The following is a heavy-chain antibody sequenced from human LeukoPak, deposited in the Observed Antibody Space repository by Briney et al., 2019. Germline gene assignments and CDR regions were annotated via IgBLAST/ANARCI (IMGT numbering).Heavy chain of an antibody. CDR2: IYHSGST. V-gene: IGHV4-38-2*01. Sequence: SETLSLTCAVSGYSISSGYYWGWIRQPPWKGMEWIGSIYHSGSTYYNPSLKSRVTISVDTSKNQFSLKLSSVTAADTAVYYCARTDEYCGGDCYHFDYWGQGTLVTVSS. CDR3: ARTDEYCGGDCYHFDY. J-gene: IGHJ4*02. D-gene: IGHD2-21*01. CDR1: GYSISSGYY.